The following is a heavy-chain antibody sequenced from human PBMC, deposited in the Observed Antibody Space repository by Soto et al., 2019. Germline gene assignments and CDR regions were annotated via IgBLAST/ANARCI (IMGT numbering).Heavy chain of an antibody. Sequence: ASETLCPTWAGYGGLLSGYYRSWVRQPPGEGLDLIGDIDHSASTNYNPSFKSRVTISVDTSKNQFSLKLSSVTAADTAVYYCARRCEAARPIDSAVDYYMDVWGKGTTVTVSS. J-gene: IGHJ6*03. CDR2: IDHSAST. CDR1: GGLLSGYY. CDR3: ARRCEAARPIDSAVDYYMDV. D-gene: IGHD6-6*01. V-gene: IGHV4-34*01.